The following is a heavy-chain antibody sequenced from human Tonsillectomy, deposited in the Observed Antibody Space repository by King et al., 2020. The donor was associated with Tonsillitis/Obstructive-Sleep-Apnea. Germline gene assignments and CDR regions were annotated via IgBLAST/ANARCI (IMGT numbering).Heavy chain of an antibody. D-gene: IGHD4-17*01. CDR2: ITGWGSTT. CDR3: AKGHGDADAFDT. Sequence: VQLVESGGGLVQPGGSLRLSCAASGFTFSSYTMNWVRQAPGKGLEWVSSITGWGSTTYYADSVKGRFIISRDNAKNTLHLQMNSLRAEDAAVYYCAKGHGDADAFDTWGQGTMVTVSS. CDR1: GFTFSSYT. J-gene: IGHJ3*02. V-gene: IGHV3-23*04.